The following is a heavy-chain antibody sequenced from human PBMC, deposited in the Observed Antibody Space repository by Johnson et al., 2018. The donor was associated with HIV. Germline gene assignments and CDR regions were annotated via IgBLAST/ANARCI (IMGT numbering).Heavy chain of an antibody. J-gene: IGHJ3*02. CDR1: GFNFDDYG. V-gene: IGHV3-20*04. D-gene: IGHD6-13*01. CDR3: ARLDEIAAAGTGDAFDI. CDR2: INWNGAST. Sequence: VQLVESGGGVVRPGGSLRLSCAASGFNFDDYGMSWVRQAPGKGLEWVSGINWNGASTGYADSVKGRFTISRDNSKNTLYLQMNSLRAEDTALYYCARLDEIAAAGTGDAFDIWGQGTMVTVSS.